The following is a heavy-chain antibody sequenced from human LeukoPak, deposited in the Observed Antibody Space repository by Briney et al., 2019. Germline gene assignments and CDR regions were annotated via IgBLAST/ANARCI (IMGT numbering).Heavy chain of an antibody. Sequence: GSLRLSFAASGFPFNSYSMSWVRQAPGKGLEWVSSISSSSSYIYYADSLKGRFTISRDNAKNSLYLQMNSLRAEDTAVYYCACSRTFDYWGQGTLVTVSS. CDR3: ACSRTFDY. CDR1: GFPFNSYS. D-gene: IGHD6-13*01. V-gene: IGHV3-21*01. J-gene: IGHJ4*02. CDR2: ISSSSSYI.